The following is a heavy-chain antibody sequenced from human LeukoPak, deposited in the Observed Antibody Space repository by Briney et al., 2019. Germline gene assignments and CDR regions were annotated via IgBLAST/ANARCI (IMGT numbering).Heavy chain of an antibody. CDR1: GFTFSSYS. Sequence: GGSLRLSCAASGFTFSSYSMNWVRQAPGKGLEWVSSISSSSSYIYYADSVKGRFTISRDNAKNSLYLQMNSLRAEDTAVYYCAKEDPSIAFDIWGQGTMVTVSS. D-gene: IGHD2/OR15-2a*01. J-gene: IGHJ3*02. CDR2: ISSSSSYI. CDR3: AKEDPSIAFDI. V-gene: IGHV3-21*04.